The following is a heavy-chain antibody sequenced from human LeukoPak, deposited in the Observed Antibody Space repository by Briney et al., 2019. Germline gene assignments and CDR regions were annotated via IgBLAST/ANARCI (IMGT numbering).Heavy chain of an antibody. Sequence: GGSLRLSCVASGFSFSDYYMSWIRQAPGKGLEWVSSIISGGSTYYADSVKGQFTISRDNSRNTLFLQLNSLRAEDTAIYYCAKVGPSGHDAFDIWGQGTMVTVSS. D-gene: IGHD3-10*01. V-gene: IGHV3-23*01. CDR1: GFSFSDYY. CDR3: AKVGPSGHDAFDI. J-gene: IGHJ3*02. CDR2: IISGGST.